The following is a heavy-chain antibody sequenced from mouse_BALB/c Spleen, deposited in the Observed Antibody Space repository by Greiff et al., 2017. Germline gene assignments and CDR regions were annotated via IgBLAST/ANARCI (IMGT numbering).Heavy chain of an antibody. Sequence: QVQLQQSGAELVRPGSSVKISCKASGYAFSSYWMNWVKQRPGQGLEWIGQIYPGDGDTNYNGKFKGKATLTADKSSSTAYMQLSSLTSEDSAVYFCARAYSSGYAMDYWGQGTSVTVSS. D-gene: IGHD3-1*01. CDR2: IYPGDGDT. CDR1: GYAFSSYW. J-gene: IGHJ4*01. V-gene: IGHV1-80*01. CDR3: ARAYSSGYAMDY.